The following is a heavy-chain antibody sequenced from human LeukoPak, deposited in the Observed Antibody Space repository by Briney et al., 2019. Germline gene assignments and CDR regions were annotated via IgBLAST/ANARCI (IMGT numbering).Heavy chain of an antibody. CDR1: GFIFSSYA. D-gene: IGHD6-13*01. Sequence: GGSLRLSCAASGFIFSSYATNWVRQAPGKGLEWVSGITGSGGNTYYADSVKGRFTISKDNSKNTVYLQMSSLRVDDTAVYYCAKAASSSWPSYYYGMDVWGQGTTVTVSS. J-gene: IGHJ6*02. CDR3: AKAASSSWPSYYYGMDV. V-gene: IGHV3-23*01. CDR2: ITGSGGNT.